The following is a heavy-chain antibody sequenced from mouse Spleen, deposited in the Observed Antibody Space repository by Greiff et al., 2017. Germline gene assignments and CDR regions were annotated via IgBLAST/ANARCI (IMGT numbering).Heavy chain of an antibody. CDR2: IYPRSGNT. CDR1: GYTFTSYG. V-gene: IGHV1-81*01. J-gene: IGHJ4*01. D-gene: IGHD4-1*01. CDR3: ASGTKQDYAMDY. Sequence: QVQLKESGAELARPGASVKLSCKASGYTFTSYGISWVKQRTGQGLEWIGEIYPRSGNTYYNEKFKGKATLTADKSSSTAYMELRSLTSEDSAVYFCASGTKQDYAMDYWGQGTSVTVSS.